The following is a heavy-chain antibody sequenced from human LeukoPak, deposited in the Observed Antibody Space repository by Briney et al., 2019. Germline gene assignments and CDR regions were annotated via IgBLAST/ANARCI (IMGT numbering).Heavy chain of an antibody. D-gene: IGHD3-16*01. V-gene: IGHV3-23*01. J-gene: IGHJ4*02. Sequence: GGSLRLSCAASGFTFSSYAMTWVRQAPGQGLDWVSGISDSGVTAYYADSVKGRFTISRDNSKSTLYLQMNSLKVEDTAVYYCANLNAPYWGNFDYWGQGTLVTVSS. CDR1: GFTFSSYA. CDR3: ANLNAPYWGNFDY. CDR2: ISDSGVTA.